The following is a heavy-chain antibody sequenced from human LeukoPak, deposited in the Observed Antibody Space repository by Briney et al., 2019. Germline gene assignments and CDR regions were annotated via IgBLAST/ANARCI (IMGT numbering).Heavy chain of an antibody. V-gene: IGHV3-30*18. CDR2: ISYDGSNK. Sequence: GGSLRLSCAASGVTFSSYGMHWVRPAPGKGLEWVAVISYDGSNKYYADSVKGRFTISRDNSKNTLYLQMNSLRAEDTAVYYCAKDSGYDLADYWGQGTLVTVSS. D-gene: IGHD5-12*01. J-gene: IGHJ4*02. CDR1: GVTFSSYG. CDR3: AKDSGYDLADY.